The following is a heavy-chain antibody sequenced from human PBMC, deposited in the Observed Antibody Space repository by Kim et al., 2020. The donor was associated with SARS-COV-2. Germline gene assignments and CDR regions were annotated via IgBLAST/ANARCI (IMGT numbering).Heavy chain of an antibody. CDR3: AGVEAGTTVEVDY. D-gene: IGHD1-1*01. Sequence: YAQKLQGRATMTTEPSTSTAYMELRSLRSDDTAVYYCAGVEAGTTVEVDYWGQGTLVTVSS. V-gene: IGHV1-18*01. J-gene: IGHJ4*02.